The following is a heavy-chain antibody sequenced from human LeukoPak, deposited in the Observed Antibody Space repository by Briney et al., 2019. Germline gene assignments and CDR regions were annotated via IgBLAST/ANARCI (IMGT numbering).Heavy chain of an antibody. CDR1: GFSLSTTGLG. V-gene: IGHV2-5*01. CDR2: IYWNDGN. CDR3: ASRRAAGTAIYFDY. Sequence: SGPTLVNPTQTLTLTCTFSGFSLSTTGLGVGWIRQPPEKVLECLAPIYWNDGNCYSPSLKSGLTITKDTSKNQVVLTMTNMDLVDTGTYYCASRRAAGTAIYFDYWGQGTLVTVSS. J-gene: IGHJ4*02. D-gene: IGHD6-13*01.